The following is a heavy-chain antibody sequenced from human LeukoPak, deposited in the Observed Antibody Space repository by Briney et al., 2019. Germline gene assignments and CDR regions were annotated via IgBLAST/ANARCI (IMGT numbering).Heavy chain of an antibody. V-gene: IGHV5-51*01. D-gene: IGHD3-9*01. CDR1: GYIFATYW. CDR2: IYPGDSDT. J-gene: IGHJ4*02. Sequence: GESLKISCKGSGYIFATYWIGWVRQMPGKGLEWMGIIYPGDSDTRYSPSFQGQVTISADQSISTAYLQWSSLKALDTAIYYCARTANLRSAGYVDWGQGTLVTVSS. CDR3: ARTANLRSAGYVD.